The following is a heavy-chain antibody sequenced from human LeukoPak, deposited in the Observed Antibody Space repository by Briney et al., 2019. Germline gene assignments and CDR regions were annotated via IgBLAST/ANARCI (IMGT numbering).Heavy chain of an antibody. V-gene: IGHV4-4*07. Sequence: SETLSLTCTVSGGSIINYYWSWIRQSAGTGLEWVGRIYITGSTNYNPSLQSRLSMSVDTSKNQFSLRLSSVSAADTAVYYCARLKYYDSTGYSPGYYMDVWGKGITVTVSS. D-gene: IGHD3-22*01. CDR3: ARLKYYDSTGYSPGYYMDV. CDR1: GGSIINYY. CDR2: IYITGST. J-gene: IGHJ6*03.